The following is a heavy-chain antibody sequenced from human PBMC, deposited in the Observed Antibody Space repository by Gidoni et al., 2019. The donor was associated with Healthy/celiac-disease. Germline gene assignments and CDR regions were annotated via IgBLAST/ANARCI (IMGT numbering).Heavy chain of an antibody. V-gene: IGHV1-69*01. Sequence: QVQLVQSGAEVTKPGSSVQVSCKASGGTFSSSAISWVRQDPGQGLEWMGGIIPIFGTANYAQKFQGRVTITADESTSTAYMELSSLRSEDTAVYYCAGGPPVLRYFDWLLSLSYWGQGTLVTVSS. CDR2: IIPIFGTA. D-gene: IGHD3-9*01. J-gene: IGHJ4*02. CDR1: GGTFSSSA. CDR3: AGGPPVLRYFDWLLSLSY.